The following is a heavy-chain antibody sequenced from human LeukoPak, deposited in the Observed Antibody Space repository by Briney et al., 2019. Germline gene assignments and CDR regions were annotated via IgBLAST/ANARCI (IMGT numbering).Heavy chain of an antibody. CDR2: INHSGST. V-gene: IGHV4-34*01. CDR1: GGSFSGYY. D-gene: IGHD2-21*02. Sequence: SETLSLTCAVYGGSFSGYYWSWIRQPPGKGLEWIGEINHSGSTNYNPSLKSRVTISVDTSKNQFSLKLSSVTAADTAVYYCARGWQGRTAYYYYMDVRGKGTTVTVSS. J-gene: IGHJ6*03. CDR3: ARGWQGRTAYYYYMDV.